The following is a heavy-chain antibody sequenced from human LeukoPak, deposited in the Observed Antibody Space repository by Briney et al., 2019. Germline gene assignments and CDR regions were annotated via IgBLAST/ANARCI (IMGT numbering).Heavy chain of an antibody. D-gene: IGHD3-3*01. CDR2: ISSSSSTI. V-gene: IGHV3-48*02. J-gene: IGHJ4*02. Sequence: GGSLRLSCAASGFTFSSYSMNWVRQAPGKGLEWVSYISSSSSTIYYADSVKGRSTISRDNAKNSLYLQMNSLRDEDTAVYYCARGPYYDFWSGPSYYFDYWGQGTLVTVSS. CDR1: GFTFSSYS. CDR3: ARGPYYDFWSGPSYYFDY.